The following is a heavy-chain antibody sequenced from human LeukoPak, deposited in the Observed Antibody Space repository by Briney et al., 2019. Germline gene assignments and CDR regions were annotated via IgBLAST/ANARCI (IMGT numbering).Heavy chain of an antibody. D-gene: IGHD1-26*01. J-gene: IGHJ5*02. CDR3: ARGSGSYRSGNWFDP. CDR2: TNPNSGGT. CDR1: GYTFTGYY. Sequence: ASVKVSCKASGYTFTGYYMHWVRQAPGQGLEWMGWTNPNSGGTNYAQKFRGWVTMTRDTSISTAYMELSRLRSDDTAVYYCARGSGSYRSGNWFDPWGQGTLVTVSS. V-gene: IGHV1-2*04.